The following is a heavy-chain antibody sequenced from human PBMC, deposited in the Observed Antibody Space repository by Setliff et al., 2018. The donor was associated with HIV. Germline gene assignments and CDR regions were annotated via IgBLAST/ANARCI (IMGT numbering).Heavy chain of an antibody. CDR3: ARRGGYSGYGFYYYYYYMDV. V-gene: IGHV4-39*01. D-gene: IGHD5-12*01. J-gene: IGHJ6*03. CDR2: IYYSGST. Sequence: SETLSLTCTVSGGSISSNSYYWGWIRQPPGKGLEWIGSIYYSGSTYYNPSLKSRVTISVDTSKNQFSLKLSSVTAADTAVYYCARRGGYSGYGFYYYYYYMDVWGKGTTVTVSS. CDR1: GGSISSNSYY.